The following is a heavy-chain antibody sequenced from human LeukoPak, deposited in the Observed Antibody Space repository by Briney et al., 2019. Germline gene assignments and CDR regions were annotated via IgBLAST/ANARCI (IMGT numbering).Heavy chain of an antibody. Sequence: KPSETLSLTCTVPGGSISSYYWSWIRQPRGKGLGWIGYIYYSGSTNYNPSLKSRVTIAVDTSKNQFSLKLRSVTAADTAVYYCAKLVDTAMVPIDYWGQGTLVTVSS. V-gene: IGHV4-59*01. J-gene: IGHJ4*02. CDR1: GGSISSYY. CDR3: AKLVDTAMVPIDY. D-gene: IGHD5-18*01. CDR2: IYYSGST.